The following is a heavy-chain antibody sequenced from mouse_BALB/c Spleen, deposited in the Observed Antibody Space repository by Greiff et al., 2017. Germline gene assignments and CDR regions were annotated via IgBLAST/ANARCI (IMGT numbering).Heavy chain of an antibody. D-gene: IGHD2-1*01. CDR3: VRDGNYGGYFDY. CDR1: GFSLTSYD. J-gene: IGHJ2*01. V-gene: IGHV2-9-2*01. CDR2: IWTGGGT. Sequence: VQLVESGPGLVAPSQSLSITCTVSGFSLTSYDISWIRQPPGKGLEWLGVIWTGGGTNYNSAFMSRLSISKDNSKSQVFLKMNSLQTDDTAIYYCVRDGNYGGYFDYWGQGTTLTVSS.